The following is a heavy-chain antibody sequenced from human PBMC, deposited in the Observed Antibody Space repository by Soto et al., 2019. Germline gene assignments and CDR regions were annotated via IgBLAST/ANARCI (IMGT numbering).Heavy chain of an antibody. CDR3: ARGRVVAATKYNWFDP. CDR1: GGSISSGGYY. V-gene: IGHV4-31*03. J-gene: IGHJ5*02. Sequence: QVQLQESGPGLVKPSQTLSLTCTVSGGSISSGGYYWGWIRQHPGKGLEWIGYIYYRGSTYYNPSLKRRVNISVDTSKNQFSLKLSSVTAADTAVYYCARGRVVAATKYNWFDPWGQGTLVTVSS. CDR2: IYYRGST. D-gene: IGHD2-15*01.